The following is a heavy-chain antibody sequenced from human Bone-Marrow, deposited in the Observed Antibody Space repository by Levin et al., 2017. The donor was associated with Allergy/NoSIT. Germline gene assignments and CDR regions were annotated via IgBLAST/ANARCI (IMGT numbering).Heavy chain of an antibody. Sequence: TASETLSLTCAVSGDSVSHYYWSWIRQSPGKGLEWIASIYHGGHTVYSPSLKSRVTISVDTSKNHFSLKLTSLTAADTAVYYCARRGRAGGYDGYTWLAPWGQGTLDTVSS. CDR2: IYHGGHT. J-gene: IGHJ5*02. V-gene: IGHV4-59*08. CDR1: GDSVSHYY. CDR3: ARRGRAGGYDGYTWLAP. D-gene: IGHD5-12*01.